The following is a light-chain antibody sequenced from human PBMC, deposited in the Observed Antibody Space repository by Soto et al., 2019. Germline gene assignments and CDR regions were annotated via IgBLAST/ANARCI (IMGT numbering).Light chain of an antibody. Sequence: QSALTQPASVSGSPGPSINLSCTGTSRDVGCNNYFSWYQQHPGTAPKLMIYEVSNRPSGVSNRFSGSKSGNTASLTISGLQAEDEADDYCCSYTSSSIDYVFGAGTKLTVL. J-gene: IGLJ1*01. CDR1: SRDVGCNNY. CDR2: EVS. V-gene: IGLV2-14*01. CDR3: CSYTSSSIDYV.